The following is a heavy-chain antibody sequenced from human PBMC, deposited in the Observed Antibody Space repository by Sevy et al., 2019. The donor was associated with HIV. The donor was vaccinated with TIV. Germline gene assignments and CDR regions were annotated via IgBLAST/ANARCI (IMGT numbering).Heavy chain of an antibody. D-gene: IGHD2-2*01. CDR2: IKRDGSER. CDR1: GFTFSNYW. Sequence: GGSLRLSCAASGFTFSNYWMTWVRQAPGKGLERVANIKRDGSERYYVASVKGRFTISRDNAKNSLYLQMNSLGADDTAVYYCARDCSSTTCLWGLDVWGQGTTVTVSS. V-gene: IGHV3-7*03. J-gene: IGHJ6*02. CDR3: ARDCSSTTCLWGLDV.